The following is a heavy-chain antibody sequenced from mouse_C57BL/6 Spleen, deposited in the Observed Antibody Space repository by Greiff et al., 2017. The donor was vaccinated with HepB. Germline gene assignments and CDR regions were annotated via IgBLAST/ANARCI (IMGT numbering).Heavy chain of an antibody. D-gene: IGHD1-1*01. Sequence: EVKLVESGAELVRPGASVKLSCTASGFNIKDDYMHWVKQRPEQGLEWIGWIDPENGDTEYASKFQGKATITADTSSNTAYLQLSSLTSEDTAVYYCTTCDYYGSSRYFDVWGTGTTVTVSS. CDR3: TTCDYYGSSRYFDV. J-gene: IGHJ1*03. V-gene: IGHV14-4*01. CDR2: IDPENGDT. CDR1: GFNIKDDY.